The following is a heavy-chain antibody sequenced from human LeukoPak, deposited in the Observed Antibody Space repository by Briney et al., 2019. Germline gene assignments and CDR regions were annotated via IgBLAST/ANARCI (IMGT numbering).Heavy chain of an antibody. V-gene: IGHV3-72*01. J-gene: IGHJ6*02. Sequence: GGSLRLSCEGSAFIFSGHWMNWVRQTPGKGLEWVGRTRNKANSYTTEYAASVKGRFTISRDDSKNSLYLQMNSLKTEDTAVYYCAREKVSGYGGSCMDVWGQGTTVTVSS. CDR3: AREKVSGYGGSCMDV. D-gene: IGHD5-12*01. CDR1: AFIFSGHW. CDR2: TRNKANSYTT.